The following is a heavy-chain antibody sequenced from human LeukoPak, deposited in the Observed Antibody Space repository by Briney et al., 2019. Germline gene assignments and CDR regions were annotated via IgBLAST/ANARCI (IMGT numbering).Heavy chain of an antibody. Sequence: SETLSLTCTVSGGSISSYYWSWIRQPPGKGLEWIGYIYYSGSTNYNPSLKSRATISVDTSKNQFSLKLSSVTAADTAVYYCARPLLWFGGRFDPWGQGTLVTVSS. CDR1: GGSISSYY. V-gene: IGHV4-59*12. CDR3: ARPLLWFGGRFDP. D-gene: IGHD3-10*01. J-gene: IGHJ5*02. CDR2: IYYSGST.